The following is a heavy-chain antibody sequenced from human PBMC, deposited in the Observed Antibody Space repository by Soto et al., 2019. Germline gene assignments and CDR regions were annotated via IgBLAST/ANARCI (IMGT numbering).Heavy chain of an antibody. V-gene: IGHV1-69*13. CDR3: ARGVQSEAPLLWFGESLDY. J-gene: IGHJ4*02. CDR1: GGTFSSYA. Sequence: ASVKFSCKASGGTFSSYAISWVRQAPGQGLEWMGGIIPIFGTANYAQKFQGRVTITADESTSTAYMELSSLRSEDTAVYYCARGVQSEAPLLWFGESLDYWGQGTLVTVSS. CDR2: IIPIFGTA. D-gene: IGHD3-10*01.